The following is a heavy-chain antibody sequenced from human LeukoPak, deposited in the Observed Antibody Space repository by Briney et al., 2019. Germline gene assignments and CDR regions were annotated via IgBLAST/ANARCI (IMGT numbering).Heavy chain of an antibody. CDR3: ARVVVAATLDY. CDR2: ISSSSSYI. D-gene: IGHD2-15*01. CDR1: GFTFSSYS. V-gene: IGHV3-21*01. J-gene: IGHJ4*02. Sequence: GGPLRLSCAASGFTFSSYSMNWVRQAPGKGLEWVSSISSSSSYIYYADSVKGRFTISRDNAKNSLYLQMNSLRAEDTAVYYGARVVVAATLDYWGQGTLVTVSS.